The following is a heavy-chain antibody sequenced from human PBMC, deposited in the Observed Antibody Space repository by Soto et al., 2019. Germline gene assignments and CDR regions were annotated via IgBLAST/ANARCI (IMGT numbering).Heavy chain of an antibody. D-gene: IGHD1-7*01. V-gene: IGHV3-23*01. J-gene: IGHJ4*02. Sequence: EVQLLESGGGLVQPGGSLRLSCAASGFTFSSYGMTWVRQAPGKGLEWVSFSSATGAGTYYADSVKGRFTISRDNSKNTLYLQMTSLRADDTAVYYCAKDRRAGGNYGFDSDFGGQGALVIVSS. CDR1: GFTFSSYG. CDR2: SSATGAGT. CDR3: AKDRRAGGNYGFDSDF.